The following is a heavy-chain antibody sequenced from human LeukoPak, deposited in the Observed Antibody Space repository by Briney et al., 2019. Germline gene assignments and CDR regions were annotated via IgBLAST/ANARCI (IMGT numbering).Heavy chain of an antibody. V-gene: IGHV4-34*01. J-gene: IGHJ6*03. CDR1: GGSFSGYY. D-gene: IGHD3-10*01. Sequence: PSETLSLTCAVYGGSFSGYYWSWIRQPPGKGLEWIGEINHSGSTNYNPSLKSRVTISVDTSKNQFSLKLSSVTAADTAVYYCARGYYGSGSYYSYYYYYMDVWGKGTTVTISS. CDR3: ARGYYGSGSYYSYYYYYMDV. CDR2: INHSGST.